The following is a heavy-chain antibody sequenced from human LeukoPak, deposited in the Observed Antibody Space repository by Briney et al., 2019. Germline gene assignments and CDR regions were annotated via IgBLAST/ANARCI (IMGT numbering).Heavy chain of an antibody. J-gene: IGHJ6*02. CDR3: AKDSESTVTELSYYYYYGMDV. CDR1: GFTFSSYG. Sequence: PGRSLRLSCAASGFTFSSYGMHWVRQAPGKGLEWVAVISYDGSNKYYADSVKGRFTISRDNSKNTLYLQMNSLRAEDTAVYYCAKDSESTVTELSYYYYYGMDVWGQGTTVTVSS. V-gene: IGHV3-30*18. CDR2: ISYDGSNK. D-gene: IGHD4-17*01.